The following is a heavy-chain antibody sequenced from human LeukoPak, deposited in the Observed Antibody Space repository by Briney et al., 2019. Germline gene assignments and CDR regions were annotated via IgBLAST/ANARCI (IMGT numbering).Heavy chain of an antibody. J-gene: IGHJ4*02. V-gene: IGHV3-21*01. CDR2: ISSSSSYI. CDR3: ARDLGSGWFVFDY. D-gene: IGHD6-19*01. Sequence: GGSLRLSCAASGFTFSSYSMNWVRQAPGKGLEWVSSISSSSSYIYYADSVKGRFTISRDNAKNSLYLQTNSLRAEDTAVYYCARDLGSGWFVFDYWGQGTLVTVSS. CDR1: GFTFSSYS.